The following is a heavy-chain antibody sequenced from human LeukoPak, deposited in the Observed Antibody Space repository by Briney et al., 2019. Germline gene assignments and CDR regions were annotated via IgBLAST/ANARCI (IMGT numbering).Heavy chain of an antibody. CDR3: AKDGDDGYSSSWYNWFDP. CDR2: ISYDGSNK. CDR1: GFTFSSYG. D-gene: IGHD6-13*01. J-gene: IGHJ5*02. Sequence: PGGSLRLSCAASGFTFSSYGMHWVRQAPGKGLEWVAVISYDGSNKYYADSVKGRFTIPRDNSKNTLYLQMNSLRAEDTAVYYCAKDGDDGYSSSWYNWFDPWGQGTLVTVSS. V-gene: IGHV3-30*18.